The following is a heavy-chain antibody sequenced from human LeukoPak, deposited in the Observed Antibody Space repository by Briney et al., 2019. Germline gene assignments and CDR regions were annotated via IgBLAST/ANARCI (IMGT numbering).Heavy chain of an antibody. V-gene: IGHV1-2*06. CDR1: GYTFTCYY. Sequence: GASVKVSCKASGYTFTCYYMHWVRQAPGQGLEWMGRINPTSGGTNYAQKFQGRVTMTRDTSISTAYMELSRLRSDDTAVYYCARRPAYCGGDCPLNYWGQGTLVTVSS. CDR3: ARRPAYCGGDCPLNY. D-gene: IGHD2-21*02. J-gene: IGHJ4*02. CDR2: INPTSGGT.